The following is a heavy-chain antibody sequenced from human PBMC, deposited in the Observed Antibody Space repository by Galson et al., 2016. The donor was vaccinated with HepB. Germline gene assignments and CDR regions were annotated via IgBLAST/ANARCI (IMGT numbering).Heavy chain of an antibody. CDR2: VYYSGST. CDR3: ARGVSMVRGWLDP. D-gene: IGHD3-10*01. V-gene: IGHV4-31*03. Sequence: TLSLTCNVSGAFISSGGYYWNWIRLLPGKGLEWIGCVYYSGSTYYNPSLESRATISVDTSENQFSLKLTSVTAADTAVYYCARGVSMVRGWLDPWGQGTRVTVSS. CDR1: GAFISSGGYY. J-gene: IGHJ5*02.